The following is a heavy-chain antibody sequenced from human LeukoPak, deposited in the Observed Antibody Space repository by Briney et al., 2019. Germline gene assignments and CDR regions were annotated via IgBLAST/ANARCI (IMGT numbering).Heavy chain of an antibody. CDR2: IYDAGSS. CDR3: AREGGYSYGDAPLHFDN. CDR1: GYSISSDYY. J-gene: IGHJ4*02. Sequence: SETLSLTCTVSGYSISSDYYWGWIRQPPGKGLEWIGSIYDAGSSYYNPSLKSRVTISVDTSKNQFSLKVSSVTAADTAVYYCAREGGYSYGDAPLHFDNWGQGTLVTVSS. D-gene: IGHD5-18*01. V-gene: IGHV4-38-2*02.